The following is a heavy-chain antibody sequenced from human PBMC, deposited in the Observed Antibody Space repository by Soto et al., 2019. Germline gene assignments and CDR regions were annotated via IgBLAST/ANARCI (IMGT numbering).Heavy chain of an antibody. D-gene: IGHD1-26*01. Sequence: GGSLRLSCAASGFTFSSYAMHWVRQAPGKGLEWVAVISYDGSNKYYADSVKGRFTISRDNSKNTLYLQMNSLRAEDTAVYYCARDLPKGWELLGHDAFDIWGQGTMVTVS. J-gene: IGHJ3*02. V-gene: IGHV3-30-3*01. CDR2: ISYDGSNK. CDR3: ARDLPKGWELLGHDAFDI. CDR1: GFTFSSYA.